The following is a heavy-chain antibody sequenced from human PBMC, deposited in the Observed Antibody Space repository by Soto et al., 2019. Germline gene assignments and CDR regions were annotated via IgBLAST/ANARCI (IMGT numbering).Heavy chain of an antibody. CDR1: GYSLTTYW. Sequence: GESLKISCKGSGYSLTTYWIAWVRQMPGKGLECMGIIYPGDSDTRYSPSFQGQVTISADKSINTAYLQWSSLKASDSAIYYCARPFDTSGWYDHWGQGTLVTVSS. V-gene: IGHV5-51*01. D-gene: IGHD6-19*01. CDR3: ARPFDTSGWYDH. J-gene: IGHJ5*02. CDR2: IYPGDSDT.